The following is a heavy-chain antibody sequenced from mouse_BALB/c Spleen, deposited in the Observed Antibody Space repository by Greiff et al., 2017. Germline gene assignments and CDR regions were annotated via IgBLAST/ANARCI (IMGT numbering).Heavy chain of an antibody. CDR2: INPSNGRT. CDR3: ARGAYYRPYFDC. CDR1: GYTFTSYW. D-gene: IGHD2-14*01. Sequence: QVQLQQPGAELVKPGASVKLSCKASGYTFTSYWMHWVKQRPGQGLEWIGEINPSNGRTNYNEKFKSKATLTVDKSSSTAYMQLSSLTSEDSAVYYCARGAYYRPYFDCWGQGTTLTVSS. V-gene: IGHV1S81*02. J-gene: IGHJ2*01.